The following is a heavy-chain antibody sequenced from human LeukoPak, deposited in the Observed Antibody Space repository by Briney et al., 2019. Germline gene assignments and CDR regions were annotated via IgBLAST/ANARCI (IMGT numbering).Heavy chain of an antibody. D-gene: IGHD1-26*01. Sequence: SETLSFNCTVSSGTINSFYWVWLRHPAGQGLEGCGRIYTSGSNNDNPSLNSRVTMSVDTSKSQFTMKLSSATAADTAEYYCARAHGAGGRYCDCYMDYWGIGTTVTVSS. V-gene: IGHV4-4*07. CDR3: ARAHGAGGRYCDCYMDY. CDR1: SGTINSFY. CDR2: IYTSGSN. J-gene: IGHJ6*03.